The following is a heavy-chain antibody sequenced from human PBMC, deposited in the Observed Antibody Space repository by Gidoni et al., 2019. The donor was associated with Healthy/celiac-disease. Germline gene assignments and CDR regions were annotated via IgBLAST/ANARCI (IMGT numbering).Heavy chain of an antibody. CDR3: ARALLGWEPLPSGNWFDP. D-gene: IGHD1-26*01. J-gene: IGHJ5*02. Sequence: QVQLQQWGAGLLKPSETLSLTCAVYGGSFSGYYWSWIRQPPGKGLEWIGEINHSGSTNYNPSIKSRVTISVDTSKNQFSLKLSSVTAADTAVYYCARALLGWEPLPSGNWFDPWGQGTLVTVSS. CDR1: GGSFSGYY. CDR2: INHSGST. V-gene: IGHV4-34*01.